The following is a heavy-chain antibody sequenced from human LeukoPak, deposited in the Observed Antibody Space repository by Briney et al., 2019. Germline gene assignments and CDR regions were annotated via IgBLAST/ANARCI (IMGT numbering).Heavy chain of an antibody. CDR2: FDPEYGEA. J-gene: IGHJ4*02. CDR1: GYTLTELS. V-gene: IGHV1-24*01. CDR3: ATDLCTTTLTSFDY. D-gene: IGHD1-26*01. Sequence: ASVKVSCKVSGYTLTELSIHWVRQAPGKGLEWMGGFDPEYGEAIYAQKFQGRVTMTEDRSTDTAYMELSSLRSEDTAVYYCATDLCTTTLTSFDYWGQGTLVTVSS.